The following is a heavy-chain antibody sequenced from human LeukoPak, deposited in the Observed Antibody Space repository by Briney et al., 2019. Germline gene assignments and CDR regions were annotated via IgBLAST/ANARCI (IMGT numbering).Heavy chain of an antibody. CDR2: MNQDESET. CDR1: GITFSSYW. J-gene: IGHJ5*02. V-gene: IGHV3-7*01. Sequence: PGGSLRLSCVASGITFSSYWMSWVRQAPGKGLEWVANMNQDESETQYAASMQGRFTISRDNAKSALYLQMSSLRAEDTAIYYCCVYKAANWFDPWGQGTLVTVSS. D-gene: IGHD5/OR15-5a*01. CDR3: CVYKAANWFDP.